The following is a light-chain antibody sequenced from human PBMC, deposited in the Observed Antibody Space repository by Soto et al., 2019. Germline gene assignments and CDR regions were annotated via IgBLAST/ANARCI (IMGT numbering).Light chain of an antibody. CDR3: QQYKDWPIT. CDR2: GAS. Sequence: EIVMTQSPDTLSVSPGERATLSCRASQSVSGNLAWFQQKPGQAPRLLFAGASTRATGVPVRFSASGSGTDFTLTISSLQSENFVVYYCQQYKDWPITFGQGTRLDI. V-gene: IGKV3-15*01. CDR1: QSVSGN. J-gene: IGKJ5*01.